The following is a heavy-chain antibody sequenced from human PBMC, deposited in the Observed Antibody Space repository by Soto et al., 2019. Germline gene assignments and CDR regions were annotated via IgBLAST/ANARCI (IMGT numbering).Heavy chain of an antibody. V-gene: IGHV4-59*01. CDR2: IYYSGST. D-gene: IGHD2-15*01. CDR1: GGSISSYY. J-gene: IGHJ3*02. Sequence: PSETLSLTCTVSGGSISSYYWSWIRQPPGKGLEWIGYIYYSGSTNYNPSLKSRVTISVDTSKNQFSLKLSSVTAADTAVYYCARGPGVVVVAATRVRFDAFDIWGQGTMVTVSS. CDR3: ARGPGVVVVAATRVRFDAFDI.